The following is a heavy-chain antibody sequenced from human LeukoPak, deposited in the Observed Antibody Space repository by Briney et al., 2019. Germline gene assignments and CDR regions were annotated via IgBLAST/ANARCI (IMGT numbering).Heavy chain of an antibody. CDR3: ARDTSFNYGAHAMDV. J-gene: IGHJ6*02. CDR2: ISGSGVNT. V-gene: IGHV3-23*01. Sequence: GGSLRLSCAASGFTFHNYAMNWVRQARGKGLEWVLGISGSGVNTYYADSVKGRFTISRDNAKNTLYLQLNSLRGEDTAIYYCARDTSFNYGAHAMDVWGQGTTVTVSS. D-gene: IGHD4/OR15-4a*01. CDR1: GFTFHNYA.